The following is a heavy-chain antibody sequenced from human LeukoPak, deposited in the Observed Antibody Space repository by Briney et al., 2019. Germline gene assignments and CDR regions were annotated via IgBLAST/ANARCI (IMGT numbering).Heavy chain of an antibody. CDR3: ARGTRWNYDILTGPTNDAFDI. J-gene: IGHJ3*02. D-gene: IGHD3-9*01. CDR1: GYTFTSYY. V-gene: IGHV7-4-1*02. Sequence: GASVKVSCKASGYTFTSYYMHWVRQAPGQGLEWMGWINTNTRNPTYAQGFTGRFVFSLDTSVSTAYLQISSLKAEDTAVYYCARGTRWNYDILTGPTNDAFDIWGQGTMVTVSS. CDR2: INTNTRNP.